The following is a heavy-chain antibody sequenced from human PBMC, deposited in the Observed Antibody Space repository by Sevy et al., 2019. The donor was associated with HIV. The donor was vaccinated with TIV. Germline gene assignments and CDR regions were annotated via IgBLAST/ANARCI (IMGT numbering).Heavy chain of an antibody. J-gene: IGHJ6*02. Sequence: GGSLRLSCAASGFTFSSYDIHWVRQATGKGLEWVSVIRTAGDTYYPDSVKGRFTISRENAKNSLYLQMNSLRAGDTDVYYCAREVPGSLYGMDVWGQGTTVTVSS. V-gene: IGHV3-13*01. CDR2: IRTAGDT. CDR1: GFTFSSYD. D-gene: IGHD3-10*01. CDR3: AREVPGSLYGMDV.